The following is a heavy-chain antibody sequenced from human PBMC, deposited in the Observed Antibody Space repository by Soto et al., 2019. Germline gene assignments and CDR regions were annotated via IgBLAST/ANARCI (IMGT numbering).Heavy chain of an antibody. Sequence: QVQLVQSGAEVKKPGSSVKVSCKASGGTFSSYAISWVRQAPGQGLEWMGGIIPIFGTANYAQKFQGRVTITADESTSRAYMELSSLRSEDTAVYYCARGAYDSSGYQYYFDYWGQGTLVTVSS. J-gene: IGHJ4*02. D-gene: IGHD3-22*01. CDR2: IIPIFGTA. CDR3: ARGAYDSSGYQYYFDY. CDR1: GGTFSSYA. V-gene: IGHV1-69*01.